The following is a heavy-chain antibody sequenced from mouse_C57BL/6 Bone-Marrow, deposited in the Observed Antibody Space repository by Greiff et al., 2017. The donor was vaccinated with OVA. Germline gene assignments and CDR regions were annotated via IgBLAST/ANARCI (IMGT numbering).Heavy chain of an antibody. CDR1: GYTFTSYW. CDR2: IDPSDSYT. Sequence: QVQLKQPGAELVKPGASVKLSCKASGYTFTSYWMQWVKQRPGQGLEWIGEIDPSDSYTNYNQKFKGNATLTVDTSSSTAYMQLSSLTSEDSAVYYCARDGNYGYYFDYWGQGTTLTVSS. J-gene: IGHJ2*01. D-gene: IGHD2-1*01. V-gene: IGHV1-50*01. CDR3: ARDGNYGYYFDY.